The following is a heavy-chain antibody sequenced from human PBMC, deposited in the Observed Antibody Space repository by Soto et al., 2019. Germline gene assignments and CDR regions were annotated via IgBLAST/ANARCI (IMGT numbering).Heavy chain of an antibody. D-gene: IGHD3-16*01. CDR3: ARVGCPSATRPSYFDY. CDR1: GGSISSGGYY. CDR2: IYYSGST. Sequence: QVQLQESGPGLVKPSQTLSLTCTVSGGSISSGGYYWIWIRQHPGKGLEWIGYIYYSGSTYYNPSLKWRVSISVFTSKNQFALKLRSVTAADTAVYYCARVGCPSATRPSYFDYWGQGTLVTVSS. J-gene: IGHJ4*02. V-gene: IGHV4-31*03.